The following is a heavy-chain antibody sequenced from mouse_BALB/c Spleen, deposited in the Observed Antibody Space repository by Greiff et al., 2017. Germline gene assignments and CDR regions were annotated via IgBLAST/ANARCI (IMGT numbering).Heavy chain of an antibody. Sequence: EVKLVESGGGLVKPGGSLKLSCAASGCTFSDYYMYWVRQTPEKRLEWVATISDGGSYTYYPDSVKGRFTISRDNAKNNLYLQMSSLKSEDTAMYYCARDLGGYDAMDYWGQGTSVTVSS. V-gene: IGHV5-4*02. CDR3: ARDLGGYDAMDY. J-gene: IGHJ4*01. CDR1: GCTFSDYY. CDR2: ISDGGSYT. D-gene: IGHD4-1*01.